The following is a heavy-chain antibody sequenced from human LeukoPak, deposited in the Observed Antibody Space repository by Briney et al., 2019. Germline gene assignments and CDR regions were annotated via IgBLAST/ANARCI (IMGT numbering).Heavy chain of an antibody. CDR2: MSGSGGSAT. Sequence: PGGSLRLSCEASGFTLSSFAMSWVRQAPGRGLEWVSGMSGSGGSATYYADSVKGQFTIFRDNSKNTLYLQMDSLRAEDTAVYYCSKDHYDILTGYLGDDWGQGTLVTVSS. CDR1: GFTLSSFA. CDR3: SKDHYDILTGYLGDD. V-gene: IGHV3-23*01. D-gene: IGHD3-9*01. J-gene: IGHJ4*02.